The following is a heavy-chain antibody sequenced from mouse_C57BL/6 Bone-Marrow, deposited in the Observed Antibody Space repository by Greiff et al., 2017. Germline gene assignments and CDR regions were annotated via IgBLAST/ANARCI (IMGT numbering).Heavy chain of an antibody. CDR1: GYSFTGYY. Sequence: EVQVVESGPELVKPGASVKISCKASGYSFTGYYMHWVKQSHGNILDWIGYIYPYNGVSSYNQKFKGKATLTVDKSSSTAYMELRSLTSEDSAVYYCARDYYGSSYGFAYWGQGTLVTVSA. J-gene: IGHJ3*01. V-gene: IGHV1-31*01. CDR3: ARDYYGSSYGFAY. CDR2: IYPYNGVS. D-gene: IGHD1-1*01.